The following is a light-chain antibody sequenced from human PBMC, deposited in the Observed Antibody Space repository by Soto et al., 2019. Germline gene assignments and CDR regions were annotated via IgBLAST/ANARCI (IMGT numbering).Light chain of an antibody. Sequence: QSVLTQPASVSWSPGQSITISCTGTSSDVGGYDYVSWYQLHPGKAPKLMVFEVNNRPSGVSYRFSGSKSGNTASLTISGLQAEDEADYFCSSYSISTAELFGTGTKAPS. CDR3: SSYSISTAEL. CDR2: EVN. CDR1: SSDVGGYDY. V-gene: IGLV2-14*01. J-gene: IGLJ1*01.